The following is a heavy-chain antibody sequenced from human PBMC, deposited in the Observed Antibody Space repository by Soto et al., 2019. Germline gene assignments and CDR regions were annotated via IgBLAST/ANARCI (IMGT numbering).Heavy chain of an antibody. J-gene: IGHJ6*03. CDR1: GFTFDDYA. V-gene: IGHV3-9*01. D-gene: IGHD5-18*01. Sequence: EGQLVESGGGLVQPGRSLRLSCAASGFTFDDYAMHWVRQAPGKGLEWVSGISWNSGNIGYADSVKGRVTISRDNAKNSLYLQMNSLRAEDTAFYYCAKDGYRYGFYNMDVWGKGTTVTVSS. CDR2: ISWNSGNI. CDR3: AKDGYRYGFYNMDV.